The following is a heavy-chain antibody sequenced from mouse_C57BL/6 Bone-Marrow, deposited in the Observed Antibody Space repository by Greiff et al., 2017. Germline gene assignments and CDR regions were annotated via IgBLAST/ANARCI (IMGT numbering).Heavy chain of an antibody. CDR1: GFTFSDYY. J-gene: IGHJ2*01. Sequence: EVQLVESGGGLVQPGGSLKLSCAASGFTFSDYYMYWVRQTPEKRLEWVAYISNGGGSTYYPDSVKGRFTISRDNAKNTRYLQMSRLTSEDTAMYYCARGGIYYDYGDFDYWGQGTTLTVSS. D-gene: IGHD2-4*01. CDR2: ISNGGGST. CDR3: ARGGIYYDYGDFDY. V-gene: IGHV5-12*01.